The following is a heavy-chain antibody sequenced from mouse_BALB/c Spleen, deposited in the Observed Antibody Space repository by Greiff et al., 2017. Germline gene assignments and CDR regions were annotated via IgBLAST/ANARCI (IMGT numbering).Heavy chain of an antibody. Sequence: EVQLQESGPSLVKPSQTLSLTCSVSGDSITSGYWNWVRQFPGNKLEWMGYISYDGSNNYNPSLKNRISITRDTSKNQFFLKLNSATTEDTATYYCARGTTVVAGFDYWGQGTTLTVSS. V-gene: IGHV3-6*02. CDR2: ISYDGSN. CDR1: GDSITSGY. D-gene: IGHD1-1*01. CDR3: ARGTTVVAGFDY. J-gene: IGHJ2*01.